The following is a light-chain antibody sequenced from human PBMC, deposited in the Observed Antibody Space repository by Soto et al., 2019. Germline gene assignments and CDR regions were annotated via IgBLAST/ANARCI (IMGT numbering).Light chain of an antibody. Sequence: EIVMTQSPATLSVSPGERATLSCRASQSVSSNLAWYQQKPGQAPRLLIYGASTRATDIPASFSGSGSGTEFTLTISSLQSEDFAVYYCQQYNNWPLTFGGGTKVGIK. CDR1: QSVSSN. CDR2: GAS. CDR3: QQYNNWPLT. J-gene: IGKJ4*01. V-gene: IGKV3-15*01.